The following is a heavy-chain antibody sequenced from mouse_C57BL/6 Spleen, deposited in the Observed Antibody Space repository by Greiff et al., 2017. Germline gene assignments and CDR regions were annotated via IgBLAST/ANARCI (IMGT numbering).Heavy chain of an antibody. D-gene: IGHD2-4*01. CDR2: IDPSDSYT. V-gene: IGHV1-69*01. CDR1: GYTFTSYW. Sequence: QVQLQQPGAELVMPGASVKLSCKASGYTFTSYWMHWVKQRPGQGLEWIGEIDPSDSYTNYNQKFKGKSTLTVDKSSSTAYMQLSSLTSEDSAVYYCARGLRLGYWGQGTTLTVSS. J-gene: IGHJ2*01. CDR3: ARGLRLGY.